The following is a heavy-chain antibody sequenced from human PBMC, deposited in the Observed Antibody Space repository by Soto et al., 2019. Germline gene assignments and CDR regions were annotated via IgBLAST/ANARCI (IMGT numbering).Heavy chain of an antibody. J-gene: IGHJ6*03. Sequence: QVQLVQSVPEVKKSGSSVKVSCKRSGGTFTSETISWVRQAPGQGLEWMGRIIPILGTGNYAQKFQGRITITEDKSTNTGYMELSSLTSEDTAVYFCARDEGSYNMWTFPLYDMDFWGNGTTVTVSS. CDR2: IIPILGTG. V-gene: IGHV1-69*08. D-gene: IGHD3-10*01. CDR1: GGTFTSET. CDR3: ARDEGSYNMWTFPLYDMDF.